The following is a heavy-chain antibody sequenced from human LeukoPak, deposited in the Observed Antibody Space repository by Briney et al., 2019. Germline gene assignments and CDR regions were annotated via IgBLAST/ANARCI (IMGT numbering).Heavy chain of an antibody. CDR2: INTDGSST. Sequence: GGSLRLSCAASGFTFSSYWMHWVRQAPGKGLVWVSRINTDGSSTSYADSVKGRFTISRDNAKNTLYLQMNSPRAEDTAVYYCASGGFGELFLLDYWGQGILVTVSS. CDR1: GFTFSSYW. CDR3: ASGGFGELFLLDY. J-gene: IGHJ4*02. V-gene: IGHV3-74*01. D-gene: IGHD3-10*01.